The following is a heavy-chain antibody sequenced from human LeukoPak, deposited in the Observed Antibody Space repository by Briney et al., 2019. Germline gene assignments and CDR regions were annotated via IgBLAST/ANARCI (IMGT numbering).Heavy chain of an antibody. Sequence: ASVKVSCKASGYTFTSYDINWVRHATGQGLEWMGWMNPTSGNTGYAQKFQGRVTMTRDTSIGTAYMELSSLRSEDSAVYYCARVPNRGDKFDPWGQGTLVTVSS. D-gene: IGHD4-17*01. CDR3: ARVPNRGDKFDP. J-gene: IGHJ5*02. CDR1: GYTFTSYD. V-gene: IGHV1-8*01. CDR2: MNPTSGNT.